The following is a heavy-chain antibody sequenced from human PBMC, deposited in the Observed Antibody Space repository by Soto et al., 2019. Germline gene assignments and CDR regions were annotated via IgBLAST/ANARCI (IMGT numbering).Heavy chain of an antibody. D-gene: IGHD6-13*01. CDR3: ARDPYSSSWFNSDY. J-gene: IGHJ4*02. CDR1: GFTFSSYS. Sequence: EVQLVESGGGLVQPGGSLRLSCAASGFTFSSYSMNWVRQAPGKGLEWVSYISSSSSTMYYADSVKGRFTISRDNGXNSLYLQMNSLRDEDTAVYYCARDPYSSSWFNSDYWGQGTLVTVSS. V-gene: IGHV3-48*02. CDR2: ISSSSSTM.